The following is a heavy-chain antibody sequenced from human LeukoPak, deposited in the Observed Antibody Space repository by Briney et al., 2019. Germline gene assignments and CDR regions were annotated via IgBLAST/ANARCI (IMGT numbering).Heavy chain of an antibody. CDR2: ISGSGGST. Sequence: GGSLRLSWAAAGFTFNSYAMNWVSQAPGKGLEWVSSISGSGGSTNYADSVKGRFTISRDNSRNTVYLQMNSLRAEDTAVYYCAKSVTADPWGQGTLVTVSS. CDR1: GFTFNSYA. CDR3: AKSVTADP. J-gene: IGHJ5*02. V-gene: IGHV3-23*01. D-gene: IGHD4-23*01.